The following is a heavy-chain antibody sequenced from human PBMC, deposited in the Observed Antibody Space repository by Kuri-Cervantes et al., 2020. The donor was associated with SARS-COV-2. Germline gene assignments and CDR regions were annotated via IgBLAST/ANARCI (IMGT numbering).Heavy chain of an antibody. CDR1: GGTFSSYT. CDR3: AREVGTYYDFWSGDWAFDI. Sequence: SVKVSCKASGGTFSSYTISWVRQAPGQGLEWMGGIIPIFGTANYAQKFQGRVTMTRNTSISTAYMELSSLRSEDTAVYYCAREVGTYYDFWSGDWAFDIWGQGTMVTVSS. CDR2: IIPIFGTA. V-gene: IGHV1-69*05. J-gene: IGHJ3*02. D-gene: IGHD3-3*01.